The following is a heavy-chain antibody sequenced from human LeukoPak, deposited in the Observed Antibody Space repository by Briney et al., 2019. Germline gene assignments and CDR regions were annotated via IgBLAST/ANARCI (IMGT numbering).Heavy chain of an antibody. V-gene: IGHV1-46*01. CDR2: INPSGGST. CDR3: ARDQTPMDSGSYGFDY. CDR1: GYTFTSYY. J-gene: IGHJ4*02. D-gene: IGHD1-26*01. Sequence: ASVKVSCKASGYTFTSYYMHWVRQAPGQGLEWMGIINPSGGSTSYAQKFQGRVTMTRDMSTSTVYMELSSLRSEDTAMYYCARDQTPMDSGSYGFDYWGQGTLVTVSS.